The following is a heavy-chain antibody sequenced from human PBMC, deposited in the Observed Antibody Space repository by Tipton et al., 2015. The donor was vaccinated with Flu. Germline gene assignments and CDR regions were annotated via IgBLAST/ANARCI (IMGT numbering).Heavy chain of an antibody. D-gene: IGHD6-19*01. CDR1: GFNFNSYA. CDR2: ISGDGDSK. CDR3: VKGDYSSGWYGDC. V-gene: IGHV3-64D*06. J-gene: IGHJ4*02. Sequence: SLRLSCSASGFNFNSYAVYWVRQAPGKGLESVSGISGDGDSKDYADSVKGTFTISRDNSKNTLYLQMSSLRVEDTAVYYCVKGDYSSGWYGDCWGQGTLVTVSS.